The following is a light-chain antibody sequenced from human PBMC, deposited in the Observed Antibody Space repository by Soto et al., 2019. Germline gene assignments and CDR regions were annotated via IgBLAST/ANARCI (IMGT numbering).Light chain of an antibody. V-gene: IGKV1-5*01. CDR2: DAS. J-gene: IGKJ1*01. CDR3: QQYNTYST. CDR1: QSISSW. Sequence: DIQMTQSPSTLSASVGDRVTITCWASQSISSWLAWYRQKPGKAPKLLIYDASTLENGVPSRFSGSGSGTEFTLTISSLQPDDFATYYCQQYNTYSTFGQGTKVEIK.